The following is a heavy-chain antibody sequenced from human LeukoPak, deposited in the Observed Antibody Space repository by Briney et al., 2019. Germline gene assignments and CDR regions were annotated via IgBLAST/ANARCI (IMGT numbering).Heavy chain of an antibody. V-gene: IGHV3-74*01. CDR2: INSDGSST. J-gene: IGHJ4*02. CDR1: GFTFSSYW. CDR3: AKVGIAAAGIDY. D-gene: IGHD6-13*01. Sequence: GGSLRLSCAASGFTFSSYWMHWVRQAPGKGLVWVSRINSDGSSTSYADSVKGRFTISRDNSKNTLYLQMNSLRAEDTAVYYCAKVGIAAAGIDYWGQGTLVTVSS.